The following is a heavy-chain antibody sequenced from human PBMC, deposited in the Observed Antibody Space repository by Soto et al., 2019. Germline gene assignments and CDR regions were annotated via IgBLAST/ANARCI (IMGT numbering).Heavy chain of an antibody. D-gene: IGHD6-13*01. CDR2: INAGNGNT. CDR1: GYTFTGYA. J-gene: IGHJ4*02. V-gene: IGHV1-3*01. Sequence: EASVKVSCKASGYTFTGYAMQWVRQAPGQRLEWMGWINAGNGNTKYSQKFQGRVTITRDTSASTAYMELSSLRSEDTAVYYCARFHSAAGNNWGQGTLVTVSS. CDR3: ARFHSAAGNN.